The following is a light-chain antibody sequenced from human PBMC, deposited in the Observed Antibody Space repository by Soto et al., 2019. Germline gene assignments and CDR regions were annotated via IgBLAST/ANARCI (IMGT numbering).Light chain of an antibody. Sequence: QSALTQPPSASGAPGQSVAISCTGTSSDVGGYNYVSCYQQHPGKAPKLMIYEVNRRPSGVPDRFSGSKSGNTASLTVSGLQAEDEADYYCSSYAGSSNVFGPGTKLTVL. V-gene: IGLV2-8*01. CDR3: SSYAGSSNV. CDR1: SSDVGGYNY. J-gene: IGLJ1*01. CDR2: EVN.